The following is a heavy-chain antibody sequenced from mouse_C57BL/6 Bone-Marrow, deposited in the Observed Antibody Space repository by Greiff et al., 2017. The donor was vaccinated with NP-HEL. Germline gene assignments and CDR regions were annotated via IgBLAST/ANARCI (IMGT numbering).Heavy chain of an antibody. J-gene: IGHJ4*01. CDR1: GYTFTSYT. Sequence: VKLVESGAELARPGASVKMSCKASGYTFTSYTMHWVKQRPGQGLEWIGYINPSSGYTKYNQKFKDKATLTADKSSSTAYMQLSSLTSEDSAVYYCARRRRRRHYYAMDYWGQGTSVTVSS. CDR3: ARRRRRRHYYAMDY. CDR2: INPSSGYT. D-gene: IGHD2-12*01. V-gene: IGHV1-4*01.